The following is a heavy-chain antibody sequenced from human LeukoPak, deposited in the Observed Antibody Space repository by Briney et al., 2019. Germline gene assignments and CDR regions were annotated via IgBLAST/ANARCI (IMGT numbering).Heavy chain of an antibody. CDR3: ARHQDDSSGYYYTASFDY. CDR2: IYYSGST. CDR1: GCSISSISYY. V-gene: IGHV4-39*01. J-gene: IGHJ4*02. D-gene: IGHD3-22*01. Sequence: PSETLSLTCTVSGCSISSISYYWGWIRQPPGRGLEWIGSIYYSGSTYYNPSLKSRVTISVDTSKTQFSLKLSSVTAADTAVYYCARHQDDSSGYYYTASFDYWGQGTLVTVSS.